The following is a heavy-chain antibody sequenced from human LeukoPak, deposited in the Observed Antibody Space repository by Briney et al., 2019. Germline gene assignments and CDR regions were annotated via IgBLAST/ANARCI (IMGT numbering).Heavy chain of an antibody. CDR1: GFTFNKYW. CDR3: ARGYYYSGTYYQSFFDY. J-gene: IGHJ4*02. CDR2: INQDDSQI. V-gene: IGHV3-7*01. Sequence: GGSLRLSCAASGFTFNKYWLTWVRQAPGKGLEWVANINQDDSQIYYLESVEGRFTITRDNAKNSLHLQMNYLRAEDTAVYYCARGYYYSGTYYQSFFDYWGQGTLVTVSS. D-gene: IGHD3-10*01.